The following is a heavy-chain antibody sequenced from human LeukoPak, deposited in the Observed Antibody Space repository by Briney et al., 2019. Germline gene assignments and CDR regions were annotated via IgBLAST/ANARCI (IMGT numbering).Heavy chain of an antibody. CDR1: GYSFTSYW. J-gene: IGHJ5*02. V-gene: IGHV5-10-1*01. Sequence: GESLKISCKGSGYSFTSYWISWVRQMPGKGLEWMGRIDPSDSYTNYSPSFQGHVTISATKSISTAYLQWSSLKASDTAMYYCARHRGSSSWYRFGLDLNWFDPWGQGTLVTVSS. CDR2: IDPSDSYT. D-gene: IGHD6-13*01. CDR3: ARHRGSSSWYRFGLDLNWFDP.